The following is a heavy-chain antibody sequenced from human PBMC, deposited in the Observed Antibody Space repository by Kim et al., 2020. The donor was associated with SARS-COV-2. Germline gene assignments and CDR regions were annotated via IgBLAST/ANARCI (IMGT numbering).Heavy chain of an antibody. J-gene: IGHJ6*02. V-gene: IGHV4-39*01. CDR3: ARQEVPAAIDPWSDRHYYSYYGMDV. CDR1: GGSISSSSYY. CDR2: IYYSGST. D-gene: IGHD2-2*01. Sequence: SETLSLTCTVSGGSISSSSYYWGWIRQPPGKGLEWIGSIYYSGSTYYNPSLKSRVTISVDTSKNQFSLKLSSVTAADTAVYYCARQEVPAAIDPWSDRHYYSYYGMDVWGQGTTVTVSS.